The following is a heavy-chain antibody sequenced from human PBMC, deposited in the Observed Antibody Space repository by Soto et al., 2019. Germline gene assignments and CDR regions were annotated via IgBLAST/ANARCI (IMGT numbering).Heavy chain of an antibody. CDR2: ISAYNGNT. CDR1: DTFTSYG. Sequence: QVQLVQSGAEVKKPGASVKVSCKASDTFTSYGISWVRQAPGHGLEWMGWISAYNGNTNYAQKLQSRVTMTTDTSTSTAYMELRSLRSDDTAVYYCARDAAVGLFDYWGQGTLVTVSS. J-gene: IGHJ4*02. CDR3: ARDAAVGLFDY. D-gene: IGHD1-26*01. V-gene: IGHV1-18*01.